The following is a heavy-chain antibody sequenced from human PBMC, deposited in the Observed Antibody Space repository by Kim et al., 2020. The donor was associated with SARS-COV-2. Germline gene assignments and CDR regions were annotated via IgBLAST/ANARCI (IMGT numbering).Heavy chain of an antibody. CDR1: GGPVSSGSYY. CDR2: IYYSGST. V-gene: IGHV4-61*01. Sequence: SETLSLTCTVSGGPVSSGSYYWSWIRQPPGKGLEWIGYIYYSGSTNYNPSLKSRVTISVDTSKNQLSLKLSSVTAAATAVHDCARGYSGYGVYWGQGTLV. D-gene: IGHD5-12*01. J-gene: IGHJ4*03. CDR3: ARGYSGYGVY.